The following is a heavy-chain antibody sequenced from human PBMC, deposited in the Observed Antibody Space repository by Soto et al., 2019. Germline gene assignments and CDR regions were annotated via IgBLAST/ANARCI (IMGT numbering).Heavy chain of an antibody. D-gene: IGHD6-19*01. J-gene: IGHJ4*02. CDR2: ISGSGGST. Sequence: HPGGSLRLSCAASGFTFSSYAMSWVRQAPGKGLEWVSAISGSGGSTYYADSVKGRFTISRDNSKNTLYLQMNSLRAEDTAVYYCANGIAVAGTYDYWGQGTLVTVSS. CDR1: GFTFSSYA. V-gene: IGHV3-23*01. CDR3: ANGIAVAGTYDY.